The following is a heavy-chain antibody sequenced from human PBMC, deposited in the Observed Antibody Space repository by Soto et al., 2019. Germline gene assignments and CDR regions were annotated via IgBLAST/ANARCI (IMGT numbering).Heavy chain of an antibody. D-gene: IGHD3-10*01. CDR2: IYYSGST. J-gene: IGHJ5*02. CDR1: GGSVSSGSYY. CDR3: ARSVTP. V-gene: IGHV4-61*01. Sequence: SETLSLTCTVSGGSVSSGSYYWSWIRQPPGKGLEWIGYIYYSGSTNYNPSLKSRVTISIDTSKNQFSLKLSSVTAADTAVYYCARSVTPWGQGTLVTVS.